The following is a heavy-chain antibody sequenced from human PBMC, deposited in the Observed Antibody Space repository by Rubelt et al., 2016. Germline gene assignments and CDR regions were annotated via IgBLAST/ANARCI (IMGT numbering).Heavy chain of an antibody. D-gene: IGHD4-17*01. CDR1: GYPFATYA. CDR3: ARFALPAVTTAYYYYALDV. CDR2: IDAGNGDT. Sequence: QVQLVQSGAEVKRPGASVKVSCKASGYPFATYAMHWVRQAPGQRLEWMGWIDAGNGDTKYSINLQGRVTFTRDTSARTAYMELSSLRSEDSAVYYCARFALPAVTTAYYYYALDVWGQGTTVTVSS. J-gene: IGHJ6*01. V-gene: IGHV1-3*01.